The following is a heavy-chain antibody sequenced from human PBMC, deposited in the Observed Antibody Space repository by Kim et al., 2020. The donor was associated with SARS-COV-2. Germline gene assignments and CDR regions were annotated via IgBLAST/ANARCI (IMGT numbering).Heavy chain of an antibody. J-gene: IGHJ4*02. CDR2: IIPIFGTA. Sequence: SVKVSCKASGGTFSSYAISWVRQAPGQGLEWMGGIIPIFGTANYAQKFQGRVTITADESTSTAYMELSSLRSEDTAVYYCASEGCSSTSCYFHWGQGTLVTVSS. CDR3: ASEGCSSTSCYFH. CDR1: GGTFSSYA. D-gene: IGHD2-2*01. V-gene: IGHV1-69*13.